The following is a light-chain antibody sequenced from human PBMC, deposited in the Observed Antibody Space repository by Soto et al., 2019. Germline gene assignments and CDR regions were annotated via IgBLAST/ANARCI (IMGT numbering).Light chain of an antibody. CDR3: QQYGSSPRT. J-gene: IGKJ1*01. CDR2: GAS. CDR1: QSVNSNY. Sequence: PGARATLSCRSSQSVNSNYLAWYQQKPGQAPRLLIYGASSRATGIPDRFSGSGSGTDFTLTISRLEPEDFAVYYCQQYGSSPRTFGLGTKVEIK. V-gene: IGKV3-20*01.